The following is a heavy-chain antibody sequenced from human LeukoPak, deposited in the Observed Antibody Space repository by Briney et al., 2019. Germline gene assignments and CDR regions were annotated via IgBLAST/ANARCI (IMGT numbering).Heavy chain of an antibody. D-gene: IGHD1-26*01. CDR2: IYSSGST. J-gene: IGHJ4*02. CDR3: ARHRSDGTYPLDY. V-gene: IGHV4-59*08. CDR1: GGSISNSY. Sequence: SETLSLTCTVSGGSISNSYWSWVRQPPGKGLEWIGHIYSSGSTTYSPSLKSRVTMSVDTSKNQFSLKLTSVTAADTAVYYCARHRSDGTYPLDYWGQGALVTVYS.